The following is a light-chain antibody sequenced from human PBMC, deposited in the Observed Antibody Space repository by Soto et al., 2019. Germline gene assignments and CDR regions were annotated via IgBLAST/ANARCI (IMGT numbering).Light chain of an antibody. CDR3: QQYGSSPPMYT. V-gene: IGKV3-20*01. Sequence: EIVLTQSPGTLSLSPGERATLSCRASQSVSSSYQVWYQQKPGQAPRLLIYGASRRATGIPDRFSGSGSGTDFTLTISRLEPEDFAVYYCQQYGSSPPMYTFGQGTKLEI. CDR1: QSVSSSY. CDR2: GAS. J-gene: IGKJ2*01.